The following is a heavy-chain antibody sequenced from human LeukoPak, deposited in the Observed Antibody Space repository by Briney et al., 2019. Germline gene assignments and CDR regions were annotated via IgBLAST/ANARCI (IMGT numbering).Heavy chain of an antibody. Sequence: GGSLRLSCAASGFTFSSYALSWVRRAPGKGLEGVSAISGSGGATYYADYVKGRFTISRDNSKNTLSLQMNSLRAEDAAVYYCAKEARIVTTGADFDFWGQGTLVTVSS. J-gene: IGHJ4*02. CDR2: ISGSGGAT. CDR3: AKEARIVTTGADFDF. CDR1: GFTFSSYA. D-gene: IGHD1-1*01. V-gene: IGHV3-23*01.